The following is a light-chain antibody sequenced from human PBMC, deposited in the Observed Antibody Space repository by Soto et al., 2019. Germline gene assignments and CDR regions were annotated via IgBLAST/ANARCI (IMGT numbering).Light chain of an antibody. CDR1: SSDVVGYNY. Sequence: QSVLTQPASVSGSPGQSITISCTGTSSDVVGYNYVSWYQQHPGKAPKLMIYDVSNRPSGVSNRFSGSKSGNTASLTISGLQAEDEADYYCSSYTSSSTLEDVFGTGTKLTVL. V-gene: IGLV2-14*01. J-gene: IGLJ1*01. CDR2: DVS. CDR3: SSYTSSSTLEDV.